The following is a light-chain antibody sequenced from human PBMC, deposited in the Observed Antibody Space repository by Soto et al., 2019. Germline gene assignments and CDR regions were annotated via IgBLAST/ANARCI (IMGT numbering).Light chain of an antibody. CDR1: SSNIGTNT. Sequence: QSVLTQPPSASGTPGQRVTISCSGSSSNIGTNTVNWYKQVPGTAPTLLIYTDHQRPAGVPDRFSGSRSGTSASLAISWLQSEDEADYYCAAWDGSLNVLLFGGGTKVTVL. V-gene: IGLV1-44*01. CDR3: AAWDGSLNVLL. J-gene: IGLJ2*01. CDR2: TDH.